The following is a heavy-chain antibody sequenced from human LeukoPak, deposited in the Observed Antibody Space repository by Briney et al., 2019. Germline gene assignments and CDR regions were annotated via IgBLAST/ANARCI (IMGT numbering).Heavy chain of an antibody. J-gene: IGHJ4*02. CDR2: IYSGGST. CDR3: ARDRYGDYFDY. CDR1: GFTVSTNY. D-gene: IGHD4-17*01. V-gene: IGHV3-66*01. Sequence: GGSLRLSCAASGFTVSTNYMSWVRQAPGKGLEWVSVIYSGGSTDYADSVKGRFTISRDNSKNTLYLQMNSLRAEDTALYYCARDRYGDYFDYWGQGTRVTVSS.